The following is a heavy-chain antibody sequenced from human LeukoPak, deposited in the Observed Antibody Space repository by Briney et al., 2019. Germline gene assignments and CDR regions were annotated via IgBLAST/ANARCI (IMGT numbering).Heavy chain of an antibody. D-gene: IGHD3/OR15-3a*01. CDR3: GGSGTGYHYGLDV. V-gene: IGHV4-61*01. CDR1: GGSVNSGSYS. Sequence: PETVSLTCTVSGGSVNSGSYSWSWIRQPPGKGLEWIGYIYYSGSTNYSPSLKSRVTISVDTSKNQFSLKLSSVTAADTAVYYCGGSGTGYHYGLDVWGQGTTVTVSS. CDR2: IYYSGST. J-gene: IGHJ6*02.